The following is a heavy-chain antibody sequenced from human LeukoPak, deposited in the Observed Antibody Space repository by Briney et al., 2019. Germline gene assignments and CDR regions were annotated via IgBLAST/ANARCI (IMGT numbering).Heavy chain of an antibody. D-gene: IGHD2-15*01. CDR3: AKAPEYCSGGSCYPAFDI. CDR2: ISYDGSNK. J-gene: IGHJ3*02. Sequence: PGGSLRLSCAASGFTFSSYGMHWVRQAPGKGLEWVAVISYDGSNKYYADSVKGRFTISRDNSKNTLYLQMNSLRAEDTAVYYCAKAPEYCSGGSCYPAFDIWGQGTMVTVSS. CDR1: GFTFSSYG. V-gene: IGHV3-30*18.